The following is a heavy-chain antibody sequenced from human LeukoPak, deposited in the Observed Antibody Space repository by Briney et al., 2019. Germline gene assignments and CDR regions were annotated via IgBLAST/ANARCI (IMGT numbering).Heavy chain of an antibody. CDR2: INHSGST. D-gene: IGHD3-3*01. Sequence: SETLSLTCAVYGGSFSGYYWSWIRQPPGKGLEWIGEINHSGSTNYNPSLKSRVTISVDTSKSQFSLKLSSVTAADTAVYYCARCGYGFSRIDYWGQGTLVTVSS. CDR1: GGSFSGYY. V-gene: IGHV4-34*01. J-gene: IGHJ4*02. CDR3: ARCGYGFSRIDY.